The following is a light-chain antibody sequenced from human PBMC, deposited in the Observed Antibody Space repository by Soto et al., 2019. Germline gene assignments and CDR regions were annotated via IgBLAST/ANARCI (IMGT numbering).Light chain of an antibody. CDR3: CSYTTSNTRQIV. Sequence: QSVLNQPASVSGSPGQSITISCTGTSSDVGGYNYVSWYQHHPGKAPKLMIYDVSNRPSGVSNRFSGSKSGNTASLTISGLQPEDEADYYCCSYTTSNTRQIVSGTGTKVTDL. J-gene: IGLJ1*01. CDR1: SSDVGGYNY. CDR2: DVS. V-gene: IGLV2-14*03.